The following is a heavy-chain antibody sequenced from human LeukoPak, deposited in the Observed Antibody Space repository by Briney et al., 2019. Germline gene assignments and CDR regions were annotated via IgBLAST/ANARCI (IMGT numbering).Heavy chain of an antibody. CDR1: GFTFSSYS. D-gene: IGHD2-2*02. V-gene: IGHV3-21*01. CDR3: ARGLGPTAIITPVDY. J-gene: IGHJ4*02. CDR2: ISSSSSYI. Sequence: PGGSLRLSCAASGFTFSSYSMNWVRQAPGKGREWVSSISSSSSYIYYADSVKGRFTISRDNAKNSLYLQMNSLRAEDTAVYYCARGLGPTAIITPVDYWGQGTLVTVSS.